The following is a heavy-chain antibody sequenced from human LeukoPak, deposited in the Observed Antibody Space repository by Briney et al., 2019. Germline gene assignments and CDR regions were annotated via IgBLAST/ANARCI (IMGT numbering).Heavy chain of an antibody. CDR1: GFTFCNAW. Sequence: GGSLRLSCAASGFTFCNAWMSWVRQAPGKGLKGGGRIKSKTDGGTTDYAAPVKGRFTISRDDSKITLYLQMNSLKTEATAVYYCTTERGYDFWSLRIYWGQGTLVTVSS. V-gene: IGHV3-15*01. D-gene: IGHD3-3*01. J-gene: IGHJ4*02. CDR3: TTERGYDFWSLRIY. CDR2: IKSKTDGGTT.